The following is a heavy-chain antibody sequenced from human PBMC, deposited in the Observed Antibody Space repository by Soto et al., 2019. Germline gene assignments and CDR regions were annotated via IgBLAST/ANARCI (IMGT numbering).Heavy chain of an antibody. J-gene: IGHJ3*02. D-gene: IGHD3-3*01. V-gene: IGHV1-18*01. CDR2: ISAYNGNT. CDR3: AREYYDFWSGPKVEAFDI. Sequence: QVPLVQSGAEVKKPGASVKVSCKASGYTFTSYGISWVRQAPGQGLEWMGWISAYNGNTNYAQKLQGRVTMTTDTSTSTAYMELRSLRSDDTAVYYCAREYYDFWSGPKVEAFDIWGQGTMVTVSS. CDR1: GYTFTSYG.